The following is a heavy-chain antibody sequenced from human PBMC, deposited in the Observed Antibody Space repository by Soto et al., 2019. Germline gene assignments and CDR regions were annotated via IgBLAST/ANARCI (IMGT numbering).Heavy chain of an antibody. CDR3: AKDISVLEQPRTLYYYYYGMDV. CDR1: GFTFSSYA. CDR2: ISGSGGST. D-gene: IGHD3-3*01. Sequence: GGSLRLSCAASGFTFSSYAMSWVRQAPGKGLEWVSAISGSGGSTYYADSVKGRFTISRDNSKNTLYLQMNSLRAEDTAVYYCAKDISVLEQPRTLYYYYYGMDVWGQGTTVTVSS. V-gene: IGHV3-23*01. J-gene: IGHJ6*02.